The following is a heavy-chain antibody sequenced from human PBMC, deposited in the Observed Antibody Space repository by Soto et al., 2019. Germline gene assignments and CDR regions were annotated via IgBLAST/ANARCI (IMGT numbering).Heavy chain of an antibody. Sequence: GSGPTLVNPTQTRTLTCTFSGFSFTTAGVAVGWIRQTPGGALEWITLIYYNDDRRFSPSLKTRLTITQDPSKNQVVLSLTNVVPGDTASYFCAHSDGGYVIIYFHFLGQGIPVPVSS. V-gene: IGHV2-5*01. J-gene: IGHJ4*02. CDR1: GFSFTTAGVA. D-gene: IGHD5-12*01. CDR3: AHSDGGYVIIYFHF. CDR2: IYYNDDR.